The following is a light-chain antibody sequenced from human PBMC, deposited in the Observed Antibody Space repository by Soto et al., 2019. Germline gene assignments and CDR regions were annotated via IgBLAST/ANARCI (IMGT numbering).Light chain of an antibody. CDR2: GAS. CDR3: QQSRV. Sequence: EIVLTQSPGTLSLSPGERATLSCRASQSVSSSYLAWYQQKPGQAPRLLIYGASSRATGIPDRFSGSGSGTDFTLTISRLEPEDFAVYYCQQSRVFGPGTKVDIK. V-gene: IGKV3-20*01. J-gene: IGKJ3*01. CDR1: QSVSSSY.